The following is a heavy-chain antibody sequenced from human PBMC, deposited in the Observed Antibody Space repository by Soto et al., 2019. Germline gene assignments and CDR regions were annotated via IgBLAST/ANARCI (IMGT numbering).Heavy chain of an antibody. Sequence: GGSLRLSCAASGFTFDDYAMHWVRQAPGKCLEWVSGISWNSGSIGYADSVKGRFTISRDNAKNSLYLQMNSLRAEDTALYYCAKSSSSWYLGNYFDYWGQGTLVTVSS. CDR2: ISWNSGSI. CDR3: AKSSSSWYLGNYFDY. D-gene: IGHD6-13*01. J-gene: IGHJ4*02. V-gene: IGHV3-9*01. CDR1: GFTFDDYA.